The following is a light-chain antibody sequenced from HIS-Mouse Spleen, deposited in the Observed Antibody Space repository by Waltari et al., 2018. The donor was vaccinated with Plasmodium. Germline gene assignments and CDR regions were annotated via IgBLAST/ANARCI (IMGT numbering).Light chain of an antibody. J-gene: IGKJ2*01. CDR3: QQYGSSPYT. CDR2: VAS. Sequence: SRASQSVSSSYLAWYQQKPGHSPRLLIYVASSRATGIPDRFSGSGSGTDFTLTISRLEPEDFAVYYCQQYGSSPYTFGQGTKLEIK. V-gene: IGKV3-20*01. CDR1: QSVSSSY.